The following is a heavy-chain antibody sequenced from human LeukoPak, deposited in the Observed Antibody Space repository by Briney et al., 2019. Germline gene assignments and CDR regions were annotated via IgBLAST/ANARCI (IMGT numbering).Heavy chain of an antibody. CDR1: GGSISSSSYY. CDR3: ARASFSGSYYGDFDY. V-gene: IGHV4-39*06. D-gene: IGHD1-26*01. CDR2: IYYSGST. J-gene: IGHJ4*02. Sequence: SSETLSLTCTVSGGSISSSSYYWGWIRQPPGKGLEWIGSIYYSGSTYYNPSLKSRVTVSVDTSKNHFPLKLSSVTAADTAVYYCARASFSGSYYGDFDYWGQGTLVTVSS.